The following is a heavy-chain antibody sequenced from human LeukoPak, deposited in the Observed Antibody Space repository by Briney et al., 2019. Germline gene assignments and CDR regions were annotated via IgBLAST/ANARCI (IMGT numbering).Heavy chain of an antibody. CDR1: GFTFNRYS. V-gene: IGHV4-59*01. J-gene: IGHJ4*02. CDR2: IHYSGST. D-gene: IGHD5-18*01. CDR3: ARDVGYGFDY. Sequence: GSLRLSCAASGFTFNRYSMNWVRQPPGKGLEWVGYIHYSGSTNYNPSLKSRGTISLDTSKNQFSLKLSSVTAADTAAYYCARDVGYGFDYWGQGTLVTVSS.